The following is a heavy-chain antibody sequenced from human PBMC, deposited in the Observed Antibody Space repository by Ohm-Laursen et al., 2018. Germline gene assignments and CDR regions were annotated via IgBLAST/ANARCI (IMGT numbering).Heavy chain of an antibody. CDR3: ARETPMIPFDY. J-gene: IGHJ4*02. Sequence: SLRLSCTASEVTDSPNYMSWVRQAPGKGLEWVSGITWNGGSKDYADSVKGRFTISRDNAKNSLSLQMNSLRAEDTAVYYCARETPMIPFDYWGQGTLVTVSS. V-gene: IGHV3-20*04. D-gene: IGHD3-16*01. CDR2: ITWNGGSK. CDR1: EVTDSPNY.